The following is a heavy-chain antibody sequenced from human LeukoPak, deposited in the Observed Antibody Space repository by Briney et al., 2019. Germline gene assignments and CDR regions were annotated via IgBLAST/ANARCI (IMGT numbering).Heavy chain of an antibody. CDR3: ARESSGYDFTYHYYYMDV. CDR1: GGSLSAYY. Sequence: SETLSLTCAVYGGSLSAYYWSWIRQSPGKGLEWIGEINKSESSNYNPSLKSRVTISVDTSKNQFSLKLTSVTAADTAVYYCARESSGYDFTYHYYYMDVWGKGTTVTVSS. V-gene: IGHV4-34*01. CDR2: INKSESS. D-gene: IGHD5-12*01. J-gene: IGHJ6*03.